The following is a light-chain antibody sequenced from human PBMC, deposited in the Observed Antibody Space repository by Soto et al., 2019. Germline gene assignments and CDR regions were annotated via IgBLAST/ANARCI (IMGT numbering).Light chain of an antibody. V-gene: IGKV3-15*01. CDR3: QQYETWPPRFT. CDR2: DAV. CDR1: RGISSN. Sequence: IVMTQSPATLSVSPGERATLSCRASRGISSNLAWYQQKPGQAPRLLIYDAVSRATGVPARFSASGYGTEFTLTIGSLQSEDFAVYYRQQYETWPPRFTFGPGTKVDLK. J-gene: IGKJ3*01.